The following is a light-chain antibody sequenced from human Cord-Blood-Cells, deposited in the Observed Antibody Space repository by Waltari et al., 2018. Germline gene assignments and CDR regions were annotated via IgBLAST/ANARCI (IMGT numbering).Light chain of an antibody. J-gene: IGKJ3*01. V-gene: IGKV1-39*01. CDR3: QQSYSTPPLFT. Sequence: DIQLTQPPSSLSASVGDRVTITCRASQSISSYLNWYQQKPGKAPKPLIYAASSLQSGVPSRFSGSGSGTDFTLTISSLQPEDFATYYSQQSYSTPPLFTFGPGTKVDIK. CDR1: QSISSY. CDR2: AAS.